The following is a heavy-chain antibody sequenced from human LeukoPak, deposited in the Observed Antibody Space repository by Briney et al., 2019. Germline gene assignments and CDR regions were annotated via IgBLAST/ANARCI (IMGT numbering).Heavy chain of an antibody. Sequence: SETLSLACTVSGGSISSGSYYWSWIRQPAGKGLEWIGRIYTSGSTNYNPSLKSRVTISVDTSKNQFSLKLSSVTAADTAVYYCARRVGRYFGERAYYYNYMDVWAKGTTVTISS. V-gene: IGHV4-61*02. CDR2: IYTSGST. J-gene: IGHJ6*03. CDR3: ARRVGRYFGERAYYYNYMDV. CDR1: GGSISSGSYY. D-gene: IGHD3-10*01.